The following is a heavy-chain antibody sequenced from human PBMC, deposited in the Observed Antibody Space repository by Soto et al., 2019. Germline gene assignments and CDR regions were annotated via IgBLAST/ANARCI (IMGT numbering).Heavy chain of an antibody. D-gene: IGHD6-19*01. CDR1: GGSISSYY. CDR3: ARGAVAGTDY. J-gene: IGHJ4*02. CDR2: MYYSGST. V-gene: IGHV4-59*01. Sequence: SETLSLTCTVSGGSISSYYWSWIRQPPGKGLEWIGYMYYSGSTNYNPSLKSRVTISVDTSKNQFSLKLSSVTAADTAVYYCARGAVAGTDYWGQGTLVTVSS.